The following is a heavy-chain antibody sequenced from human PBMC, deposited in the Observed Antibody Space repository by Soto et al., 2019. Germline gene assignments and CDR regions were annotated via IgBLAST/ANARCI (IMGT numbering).Heavy chain of an antibody. CDR1: GGSISSGGYY. CDR3: AREKKRGYSGYDSWFDP. V-gene: IGHV4-31*03. J-gene: IGHJ5*02. CDR2: IYYSGST. Sequence: SETLSLTCTVSGGSISSGGYYWSWIRQHPGKGLEWIGYIYYSGSTYYNPSLKSRVTISVDTSKNQFSLKLSSVTAADTAVYYCAREKKRGYSGYDSWFDPWGQGTLVTVSS. D-gene: IGHD5-12*01.